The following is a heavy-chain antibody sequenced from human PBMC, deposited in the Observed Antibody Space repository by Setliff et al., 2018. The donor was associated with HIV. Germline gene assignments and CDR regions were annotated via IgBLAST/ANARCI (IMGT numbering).Heavy chain of an antibody. J-gene: IGHJ5*02. D-gene: IGHD5-12*01. CDR3: AIRPSGYASGQFAA. V-gene: IGHV1-58*01. CDR2: IILDSGHT. Sequence: SVKVSCKASGFTFSGSVVQWVRQARGQRLEWIGWIILDSGHTDYAQRFQGRVTITSDMSTSTGYMELSSLLSEDTAMYYCAIRPSGYASGQFAAWGQGTLVTVSS. CDR1: GFTFSGSV.